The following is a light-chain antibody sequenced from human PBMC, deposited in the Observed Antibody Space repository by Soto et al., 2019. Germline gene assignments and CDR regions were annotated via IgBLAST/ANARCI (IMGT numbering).Light chain of an antibody. Sequence: DIVLTQSPGTLSLSPGDRATLSCRASQSVSSGYLAWYQQKPGQAPRLLIHGTSSRAAGIPDRFSGSGSGTDFTLTISRLEPEDFAVYFCHQYGRSPRTFGQGTKVEI. CDR1: QSVSSGY. J-gene: IGKJ1*01. CDR2: GTS. CDR3: HQYGRSPRT. V-gene: IGKV3-20*01.